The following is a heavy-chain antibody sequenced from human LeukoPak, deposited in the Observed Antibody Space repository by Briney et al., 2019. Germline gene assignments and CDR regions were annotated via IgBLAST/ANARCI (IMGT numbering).Heavy chain of an antibody. CDR1: GFTISSNY. J-gene: IGHJ4*02. D-gene: IGHD2-15*01. CDR2: IYSGGGT. CDR3: ARASFWFDYSGYYFDY. Sequence: GGSLRLSCAASGFTISSNYMSWVRQAPGKGLEWVSVIYSGGGTYYADSVKGRFTISRDNSKNTVSLQMNSLRAEDTAVYYRARASFWFDYSGYYFDYWGQGTLVTVSS. V-gene: IGHV3-66*01.